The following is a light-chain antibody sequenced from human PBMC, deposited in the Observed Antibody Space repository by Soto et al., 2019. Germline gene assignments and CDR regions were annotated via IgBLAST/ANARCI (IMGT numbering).Light chain of an antibody. V-gene: IGKV1-39*01. CDR3: QQTYSTPRT. CDR2: SAY. Sequence: DIQMTQSPSSLYASVGDRVTITCRASRSINTYVNWYRQRPGKAPELLIYSAYSLHFGVPSRFSGSGAGTDFTFTSNSLVPEDIAMYYCQQTYSTPRTFGQGTKVDIK. CDR1: RSINTY. J-gene: IGKJ1*01.